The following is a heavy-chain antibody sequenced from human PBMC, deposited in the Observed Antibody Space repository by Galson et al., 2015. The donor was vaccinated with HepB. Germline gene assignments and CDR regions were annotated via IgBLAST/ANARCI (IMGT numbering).Heavy chain of an antibody. CDR3: ARGRFFGSGNYHTFDF. CDR2: IRQVGGEI. V-gene: IGHV3-7*01. Sequence: SLRLSCAASGFTFSSFCMSWVRQAPGKGLEWVANIRQVGGEIFYVDSVKGRFTISRDNAKNTVYLQMDSLRAEDTAVYYCARGRFFGSGNYHTFDFWGQGALVTVSS. CDR1: GFTFSSFC. J-gene: IGHJ4*02. D-gene: IGHD3-10*01.